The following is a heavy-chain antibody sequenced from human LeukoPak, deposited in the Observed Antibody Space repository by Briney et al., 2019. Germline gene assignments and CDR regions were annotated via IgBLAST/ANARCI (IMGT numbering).Heavy chain of an antibody. CDR2: INHSGST. CDR3: ARGGRGFWSGYAARAFDI. D-gene: IGHD3-3*01. J-gene: IGHJ3*02. Sequence: SETLSLTCAVCGGSFSGYYWSWIRQPPGKGLEWIGEINHSGSTNYNPSLKSRVTISVDTSKNQFSLKLSSVTAADTAVYYCARGGRGFWSGYAARAFDIWGQGTMVTVSS. V-gene: IGHV4-34*01. CDR1: GGSFSGYY.